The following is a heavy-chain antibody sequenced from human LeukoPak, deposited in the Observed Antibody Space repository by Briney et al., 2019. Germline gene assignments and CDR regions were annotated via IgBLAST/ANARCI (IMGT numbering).Heavy chain of an antibody. Sequence: VSVKVSCKASGYTFTSYGISWVRQAPGQGLEWMGWISAYNGNTNNAQKFQGRVTMTTDTSTRTSYMELRSLRSDDTAVYYCARARVVLWFGENLHPFDYWGQGTLVTVSS. CDR2: ISAYNGNT. D-gene: IGHD3-10*01. V-gene: IGHV1-18*01. CDR3: ARARVVLWFGENLHPFDY. J-gene: IGHJ4*02. CDR1: GYTFTSYG.